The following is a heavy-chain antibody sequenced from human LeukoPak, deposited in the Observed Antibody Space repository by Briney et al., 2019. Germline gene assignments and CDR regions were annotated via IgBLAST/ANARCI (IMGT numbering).Heavy chain of an antibody. CDR3: ASGRSGYSNYH. D-gene: IGHD4-11*01. CDR2: IIPIFGTA. Sequence: SVEVSCKASGGTFSSYAISWVRQAPGQGLEWMGGIIPIFGTANYAQKFQGRVTITADKSTSTAYMELSSLRSEDTAVYYCASGRSGYSNYHWGQGTLVTVSS. J-gene: IGHJ5*02. CDR1: GGTFSSYA. V-gene: IGHV1-69*06.